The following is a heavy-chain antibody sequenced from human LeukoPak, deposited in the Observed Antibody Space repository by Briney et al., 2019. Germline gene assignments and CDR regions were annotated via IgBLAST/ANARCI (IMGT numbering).Heavy chain of an antibody. V-gene: IGHV3-53*01. CDR2: IYSGGST. J-gene: IGHJ4*02. CDR1: GFTFSYHG. Sequence: GGSLRLSCVASGFTFSYHGMFWVRQAPGKGLEWVSVIYSGGSTYYADSVKGRFTISRDNSKNTLYLQMNSLRAEDTAVYYCARATRYSSSYYPFDYWGQGTLVTVSS. D-gene: IGHD6-6*01. CDR3: ARATRYSSSYYPFDY.